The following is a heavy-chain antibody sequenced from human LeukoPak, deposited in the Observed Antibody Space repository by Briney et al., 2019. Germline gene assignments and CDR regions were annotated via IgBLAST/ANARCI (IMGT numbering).Heavy chain of an antibody. CDR3: ATGYCSSTSCYNNWFDP. D-gene: IGHD2-2*02. CDR2: FDPEDGET. V-gene: IGHV1-24*01. CDR1: GYTLTELS. J-gene: IGHJ5*02. Sequence: GASVKVSCKVSGYTLTELSMHWVRQAPGKGLEWMGGFDPEDGETIYAQKFQGRVTMTEDTSTDTAYMELSNLRSEDTAVYYCATGYCSSTSCYNNWFDPWGQGTLVTVSS.